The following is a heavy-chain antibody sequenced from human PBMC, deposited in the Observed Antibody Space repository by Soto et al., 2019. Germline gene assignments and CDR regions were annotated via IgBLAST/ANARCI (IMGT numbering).Heavy chain of an antibody. J-gene: IGHJ5*02. V-gene: IGHV1-8*01. Sequence: ASVKVSCKASGCTFTSYEINWVRQAAGQGLEWLGWMSPNSGNTGYAPKFLGRVTMTKNTSINTAYMELSSLTSEDTAVYYCARGFQIFGMVKRFDPWGQGTLVTVSS. CDR3: ARGFQIFGMVKRFDP. D-gene: IGHD3-3*01. CDR1: GCTFTSYE. CDR2: MSPNSGNT.